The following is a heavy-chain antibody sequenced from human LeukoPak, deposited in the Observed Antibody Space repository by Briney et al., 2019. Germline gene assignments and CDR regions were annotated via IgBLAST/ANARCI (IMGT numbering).Heavy chain of an antibody. D-gene: IGHD5-18*01. CDR2: ISTSSSTI. J-gene: IGHJ3*02. CDR1: GFTFSSYS. Sequence: GGSLRLSCAASGFTFSSYSMNWVRQAPGKGLEWVASISTSSSTIYYADSVKGRFTISRDNAKNSLSLQMHSLRAEDKAVYYCTRPERGNRYGKRAFDIWGQGTMVTVSS. V-gene: IGHV3-48*01. CDR3: TRPERGNRYGKRAFDI.